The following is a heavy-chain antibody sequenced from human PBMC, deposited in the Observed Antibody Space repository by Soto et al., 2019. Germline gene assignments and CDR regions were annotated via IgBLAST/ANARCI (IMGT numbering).Heavy chain of an antibody. Sequence: GGALSLSCAASGFPFSSYWMSWVRQAPGKGLEWVANIKQDGSENYYVDSVKGRFTISRDNAKNSLYLQMNSLRAEDTAVYYCARDFGGDYAFDYWGQGTLVTVSS. V-gene: IGHV3-7*01. J-gene: IGHJ4*02. CDR2: IKQDGSEN. CDR3: ARDFGGDYAFDY. CDR1: GFPFSSYW. D-gene: IGHD4-17*01.